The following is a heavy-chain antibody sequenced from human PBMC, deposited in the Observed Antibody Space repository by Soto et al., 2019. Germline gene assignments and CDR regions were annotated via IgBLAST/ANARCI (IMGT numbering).Heavy chain of an antibody. J-gene: IGHJ3*01. CDR3: GRGDHTGCYGNYAVDV. D-gene: IGHD2-15*01. V-gene: IGHV3-30-3*01. Sequence: GSLRLSCAASQFTFSSYAVHWVRQAPGKELKWVAVISHDGTNKYYADSLKCRFIISRDNTKTTLYLQMNSLRAEATAGYYCGRGDHTGCYGNYAVDVWGQGTVVTVSS. CDR2: ISHDGTNK. CDR1: QFTFSSYA.